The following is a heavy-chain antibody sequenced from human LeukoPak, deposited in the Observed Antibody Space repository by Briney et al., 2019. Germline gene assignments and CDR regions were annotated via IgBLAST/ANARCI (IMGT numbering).Heavy chain of an antibody. CDR3: AREGQWLAFDY. CDR1: GFTFSSYW. CDR2: IKQDGSEK. D-gene: IGHD6-19*01. J-gene: IGHJ4*02. Sequence: GGSLRLSCAASGFTFSSYWMTWVRQAPGKGLGWVTKIKQDGSEKYYVDSVKGRFTISRDNAKNSLYLKMNSLRAEDTAVYYCAREGQWLAFDYWGQGTLVTVSS. V-gene: IGHV3-7*01.